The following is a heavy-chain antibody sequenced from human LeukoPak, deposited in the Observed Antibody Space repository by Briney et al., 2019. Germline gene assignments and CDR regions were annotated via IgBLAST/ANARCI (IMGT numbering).Heavy chain of an antibody. CDR2: ISYDGSNK. CDR3: ARDYGDFNWFDP. CDR1: GFTFSSYA. V-gene: IGHV3-30-3*01. D-gene: IGHD4-17*01. Sequence: GGSLRLSCAASGFTFSSYAMHWVRQAPGKGLEWVAVISYDGSNKYYADSVKGRFTISRDNSKNTLYLQMNSLRAEDTAVYYYARDYGDFNWFDPWGQGTLVTVSS. J-gene: IGHJ5*02.